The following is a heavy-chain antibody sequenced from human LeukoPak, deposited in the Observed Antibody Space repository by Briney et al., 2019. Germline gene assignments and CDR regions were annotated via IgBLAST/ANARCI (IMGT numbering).Heavy chain of an antibody. Sequence: SETLSLTCTVSGGSISSYYWSWIRQHPGKGLEWIGYIYYSGSTYYNPSLKSRVTISVDTSKNQFSLKLSSVTVADTAVYYCARGHFNSGYDGNWGQGTLVTVSS. J-gene: IGHJ4*02. CDR2: IYYSGST. CDR1: GGSISSYY. CDR3: ARGHFNSGYDGN. V-gene: IGHV4-59*06. D-gene: IGHD5-12*01.